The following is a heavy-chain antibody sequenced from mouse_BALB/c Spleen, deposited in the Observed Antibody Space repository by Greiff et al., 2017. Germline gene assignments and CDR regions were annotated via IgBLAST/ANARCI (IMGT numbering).Heavy chain of an antibody. J-gene: IGHJ2*01. D-gene: IGHD2-4*01. CDR2: ISDGGSYT. CDR1: GFTFSDYY. V-gene: IGHV5-4*02. CDR3: ARGERSTMITTGYYFDY. Sequence: EVKLVESGGGLVKPGGSLKLSCAASGFTFSDYYMYWVRQTPEKRLEWVATISDGGSYTYYPDSVKGRFTISRDNAKNTLYLQMSSLKSEDTAMYYCARGERSTMITTGYYFDYWGQGTTLTVSS.